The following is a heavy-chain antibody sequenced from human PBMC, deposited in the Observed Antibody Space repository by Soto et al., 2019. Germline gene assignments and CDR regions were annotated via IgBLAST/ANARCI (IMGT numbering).Heavy chain of an antibody. V-gene: IGHV3-74*01. CDR1: GFTFSGHW. CDR3: ASEAGYCSRTSCYRRAFDT. J-gene: IGHJ3*02. D-gene: IGHD2-2*01. CDR2: INTDGGST. Sequence: EVQLVESGGDLVQPGGSLRLSCAASGFTFSGHWMHWVRQVPGKGLVWVSRINTDGGSTSYADSVKGRFTISRDNAKNTLFLQMTGLRVDDTSVYYCASEAGYCSRTSCYRRAFDTWGQGTMVTVSS.